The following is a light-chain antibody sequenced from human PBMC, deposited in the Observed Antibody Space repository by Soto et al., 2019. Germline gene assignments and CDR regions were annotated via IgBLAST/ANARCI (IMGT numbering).Light chain of an antibody. V-gene: IGLV3-21*04. J-gene: IGLJ2*01. Sequence: SYELTQPPSVSVAPGKTARITCEENNIGSNSVHWYQQKPGQAPVVVIFYESGRPSETPERLSASNSGNAATLTISRVEAGDEADYYCQVWDSSSDHVVFGGGTKVTVL. CDR3: QVWDSSSDHVV. CDR2: YES. CDR1: NIGSNS.